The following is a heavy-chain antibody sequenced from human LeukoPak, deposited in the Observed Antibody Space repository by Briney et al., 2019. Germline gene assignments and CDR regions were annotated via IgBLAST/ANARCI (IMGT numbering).Heavy chain of an antibody. D-gene: IGHD6-19*01. Sequence: GGSLRLSCAASGFTFSSYAMSWVRQAPGKGLEWVSAISGSGGSTYYADSVKGRFTISRDNSKNTLYPQMNSLRAEDTAVYYCVKSGWDPYYYYYGMDVWGQGTTVTVSS. J-gene: IGHJ6*02. CDR3: VKSGWDPYYYYYGMDV. CDR2: ISGSGGST. CDR1: GFTFSSYA. V-gene: IGHV3-23*01.